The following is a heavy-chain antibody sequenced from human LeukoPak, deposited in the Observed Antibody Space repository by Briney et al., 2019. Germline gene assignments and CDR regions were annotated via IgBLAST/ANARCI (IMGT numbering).Heavy chain of an antibody. J-gene: IGHJ3*02. CDR2: INHSGST. CDR3: GRHYGSGDALDI. V-gene: IGHV4-34*01. D-gene: IGHD3-10*01. Sequence: SETLSLTCAVYGWSFSGYYWSWIRQPPGKGLEWIGEINHSGSTNYNPSLKSRVTLSLDTSKNQFSLKLTSVTAADTAVYYCGRHYGSGDALDIWGQGTKVTASS. CDR1: GWSFSGYY.